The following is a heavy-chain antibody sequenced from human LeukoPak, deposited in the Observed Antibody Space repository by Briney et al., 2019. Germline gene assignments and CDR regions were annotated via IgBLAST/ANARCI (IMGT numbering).Heavy chain of an antibody. V-gene: IGHV3-23*01. CDR2: ISGSGGST. D-gene: IGHD3-3*01. CDR3: AKSPRVITIFGVVIKANRFGNDGFDY. Sequence: ETLSLTCAVYGGSFSGYYWSWIRQPPGKGLEWVSAISGSGGSTYYADSVKGRFTISRDNSKNTLYLQMNSLRAEDTAVYYCAKSPRVITIFGVVIKANRFGNDGFDYWGQGTLVTVST. J-gene: IGHJ4*02. CDR1: GGSFSGYY.